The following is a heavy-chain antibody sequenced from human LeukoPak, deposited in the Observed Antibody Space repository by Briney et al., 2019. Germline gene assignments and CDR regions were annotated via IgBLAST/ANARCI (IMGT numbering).Heavy chain of an antibody. CDR3: VRMTYYFDP. J-gene: IGHJ4*02. V-gene: IGHV3-7*01. CDR2: IKQDGSEK. CDR1: GFIFSNYW. Sequence: GGSLRLSCAPSGFIFSNYWMSWVRQAPGKGLEWVANIKQDGSEKYYVDSVEGRFTISRDNAKNSLYLRMNSLRAEDTALYYCVRMTYYFDPWGQGILVTVPS.